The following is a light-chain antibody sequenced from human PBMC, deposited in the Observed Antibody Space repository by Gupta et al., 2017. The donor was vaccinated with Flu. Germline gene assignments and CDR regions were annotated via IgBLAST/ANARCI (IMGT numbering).Light chain of an antibody. Sequence: QSVLTQPPSASGTPGQRVTISCSGSNSNIGSKTVSWYQQLPGTAPKLLIYTNNRRPSGVPDRFSGSQSGTSASLAISGLQSEDEADYYCAAWDDSLNGVFGGGTRLTVL. CDR3: AAWDDSLNGV. V-gene: IGLV1-44*01. CDR1: NSNIGSKT. CDR2: TNN. J-gene: IGLJ2*01.